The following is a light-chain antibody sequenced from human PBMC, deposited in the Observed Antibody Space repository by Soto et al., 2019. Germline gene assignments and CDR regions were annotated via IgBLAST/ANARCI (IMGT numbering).Light chain of an antibody. CDR3: HQNFFSPRT. V-gene: IGKV4-1*01. Sequence: DIVLTQSPDSLAVSLGGSSTMNCKSSHKVLLSSNSRKYLAWYQQKPGHPPKLLIYWASTRESGVPDRFTGSGSGTDFTLTIDSLQAEDVAVYYCHQNFFSPRTFGQGTKLEIK. CDR1: HKVLLSSNSRKY. CDR2: WAS. J-gene: IGKJ2*01.